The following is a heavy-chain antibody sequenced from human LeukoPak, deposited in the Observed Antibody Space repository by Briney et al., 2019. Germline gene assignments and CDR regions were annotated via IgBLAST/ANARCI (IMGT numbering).Heavy chain of an antibody. D-gene: IGHD3-3*01. V-gene: IGHV3-21*01. CDR2: ISTSSRYI. CDR3: APLGVLISGYRAFDI. CDR1: GFTFSSYS. J-gene: IGHJ3*02. Sequence: GGSLRLSCAASGFTFSSYSMNWVRQAPGKRLEWVSSISTSSRYIYYADSVKGRFTISRDNAKTSLYLQMNSLRAEDTAVYYCAPLGVLISGYRAFDIWGQGTMVAVSS.